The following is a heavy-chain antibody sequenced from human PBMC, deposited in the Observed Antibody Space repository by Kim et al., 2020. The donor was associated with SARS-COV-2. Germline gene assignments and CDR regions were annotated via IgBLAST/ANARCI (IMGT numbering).Heavy chain of an antibody. CDR2: IYTSGST. Sequence: SETLSLTCTVSGGSISSYYWSWIRQPAGKGLEWIGRIYTSGSTNYNPSLKSRVTSSVDTSKNQFSLKLSSVTAADTAVYXXASXLLAGTGWFDPWGQRTLXXVSS. J-gene: IGHJ5*02. CDR3: ASXLLAGTGWFDP. CDR1: GGSISSYY. V-gene: IGHV4-4*07. D-gene: IGHD6-19*01.